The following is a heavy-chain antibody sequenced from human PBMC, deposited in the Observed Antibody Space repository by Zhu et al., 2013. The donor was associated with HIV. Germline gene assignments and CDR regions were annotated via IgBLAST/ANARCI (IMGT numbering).Heavy chain of an antibody. V-gene: IGHV1-8*01. Sequence: QVQLVQSGAEVKKPGASVKVSCKASGYTFTSYDINWVRQATGQGLEWMGWMNPNSGNTGYAQKFQGRVTMTRNTSISTAYMELGSLRSEDTAVYYCARSGEDGFLSVYYFDYWGQGTLVTVSS. D-gene: IGHD3-16*02. CDR3: ARSGEDGFLSVYYFDY. CDR2: MNPNSGNT. CDR1: GYTFTSYD. J-gene: IGHJ4*02.